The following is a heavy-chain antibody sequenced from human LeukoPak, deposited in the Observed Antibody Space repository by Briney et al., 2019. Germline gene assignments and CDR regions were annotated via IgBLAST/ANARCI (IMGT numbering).Heavy chain of an antibody. CDR3: ASGSEAHADFDY. Sequence: SETLSLTCTVSGGSISSYYWSWIRQPPGKGLEWIGYIYHGGSTNYNPSLKSRVTISVDTSKNQFSLKLSSVTAADTAVYYCASGSEAHADFDYWGQGTLVTVSS. J-gene: IGHJ4*02. CDR2: IYHGGST. D-gene: IGHD1-26*01. CDR1: GGSISSYY. V-gene: IGHV4-59*08.